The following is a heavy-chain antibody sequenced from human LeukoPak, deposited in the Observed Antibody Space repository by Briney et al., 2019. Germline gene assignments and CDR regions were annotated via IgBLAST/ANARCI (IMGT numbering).Heavy chain of an antibody. J-gene: IGHJ4*02. CDR1: GFTFSSYA. Sequence: PGGSLGLSCAASGFTFSSYAMHWVRQAPAQGLEWVSTISGSGGNMYQADSVKGRFTISRDNSRSTLYLQMNSLRAEDTAVYYCAKDAGPQQLVFFDSWGQGTLVTVSS. V-gene: IGHV3-23*01. D-gene: IGHD6-6*01. CDR3: AKDAGPQQLVFFDS. CDR2: ISGSGGNM.